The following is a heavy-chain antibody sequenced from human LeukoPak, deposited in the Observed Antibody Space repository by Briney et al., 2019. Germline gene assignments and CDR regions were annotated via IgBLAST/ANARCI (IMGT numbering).Heavy chain of an antibody. Sequence: PGGSLRLSCAASGFTFSNYAMNWVRQAPGKGLEWVSLISGSTGSTYYADSVKGRFTISRDNAKNSLYLQMNSLRAEDTAVYYCARKYCSTTSCLFDNWGQGTLVTVSS. V-gene: IGHV3-23*01. CDR2: ISGSTGST. J-gene: IGHJ4*02. CDR1: GFTFSNYA. CDR3: ARKYCSTTSCLFDN. D-gene: IGHD2-2*01.